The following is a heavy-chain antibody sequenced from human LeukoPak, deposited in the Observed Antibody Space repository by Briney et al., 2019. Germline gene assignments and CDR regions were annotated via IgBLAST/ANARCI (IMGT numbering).Heavy chain of an antibody. Sequence: SETLSLTCTVSGGSISSGGYYWSWIRQHPGKGLEWIGYIYYSGSTYYNPSLKSPVTISVDTSKNQFSLKLSSVTAADTAVYYCATGYCSSTSCYSLFDAFDIWGQGTMVTVSS. V-gene: IGHV4-31*01. CDR1: GGSISSGGYY. CDR2: IYYSGST. J-gene: IGHJ3*02. D-gene: IGHD2-2*02. CDR3: ATGYCSSTSCYSLFDAFDI.